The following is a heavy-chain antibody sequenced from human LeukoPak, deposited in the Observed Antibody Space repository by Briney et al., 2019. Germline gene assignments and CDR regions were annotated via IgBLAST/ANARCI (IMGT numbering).Heavy chain of an antibody. CDR1: GDSVSSDSAT. D-gene: IGHD1-26*01. J-gene: IGHJ4*02. V-gene: IGHV6-1*01. Sequence: SQTLSLTCAISGDSVSSDSATWNWIRQSPSRGLKWLGRTCYRSKWYNDYAVSVKSRITINPDTSKNQFSLHLNSVTPEDTAVYYCARSGSYRFDYWGQGTLVTVSS. CDR3: ARSGSYRFDY. CDR2: TCYRSKWYN.